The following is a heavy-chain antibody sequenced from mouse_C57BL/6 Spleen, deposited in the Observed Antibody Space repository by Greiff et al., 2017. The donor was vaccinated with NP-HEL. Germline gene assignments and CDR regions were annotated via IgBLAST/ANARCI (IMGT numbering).Heavy chain of an antibody. D-gene: IGHD4-1*01. CDR2: ISSGSSTI. Sequence: EVKLMESGGGLVKPGGSLKLSCAASGFTFSDYGMHWVRQAPEKGLEWVAYISSGSSTIYYADTVKGRFTISRDNAKNTLFLQMTSLRSEDTAMYYCARRTGTGTYFDYWGQGTTLTVSS. J-gene: IGHJ2*01. CDR1: GFTFSDYG. CDR3: ARRTGTGTYFDY. V-gene: IGHV5-17*01.